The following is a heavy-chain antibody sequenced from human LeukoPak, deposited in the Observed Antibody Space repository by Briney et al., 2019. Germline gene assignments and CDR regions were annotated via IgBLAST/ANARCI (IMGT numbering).Heavy chain of an antibody. V-gene: IGHV3-30*18. CDR1: GFTFSSYG. J-gene: IGHJ4*02. Sequence: PGGSLRLSCAASGFTFSSYGMHWARQAPGKGLEWVAVISYDGSNKYYADSVKGRFTISRDNSKNTLYLQMNSLRAEDTAVYYCAKDGPAFDYWGQGTLVTVSS. CDR2: ISYDGSNK. CDR3: AKDGPAFDY.